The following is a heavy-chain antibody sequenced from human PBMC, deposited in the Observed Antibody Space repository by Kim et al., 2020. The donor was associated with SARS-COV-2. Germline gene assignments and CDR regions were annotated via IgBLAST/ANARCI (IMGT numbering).Heavy chain of an antibody. J-gene: IGHJ4*02. D-gene: IGHD3-9*01. V-gene: IGHV1-18*01. Sequence: KYAKKLKGRITMTTDTSTSTAHMELRSLRSDDTAVYYCTRLSLPGYWPGYWGQGTLVTVSS. CDR3: TRLSLPGYWPGY.